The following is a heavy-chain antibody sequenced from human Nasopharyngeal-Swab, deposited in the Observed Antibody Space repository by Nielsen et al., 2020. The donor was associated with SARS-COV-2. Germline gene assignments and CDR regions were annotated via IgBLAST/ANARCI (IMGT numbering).Heavy chain of an antibody. CDR3: ARLGSGSYSDY. CDR1: GGSISSYY. Sequence: GSLRLSCTVSGGSISSYYWSWIRQPPGKGLEWIGYIYYSGSTNYNPSLKSRVTISVDTSKNQFSLKLSSVTAADTAVYYCARLGSGSYSDYWGQGTLVTVSS. D-gene: IGHD3-10*01. J-gene: IGHJ4*02. V-gene: IGHV4-59*08. CDR2: IYYSGST.